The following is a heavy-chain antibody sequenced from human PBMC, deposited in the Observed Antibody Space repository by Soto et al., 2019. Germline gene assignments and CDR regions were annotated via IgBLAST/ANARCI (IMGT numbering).Heavy chain of an antibody. D-gene: IGHD3-16*01. CDR3: ARDLDGGGDY. J-gene: IGHJ4*02. CDR2: IIPIFGTA. CDR1: GGTFSSYA. V-gene: IGHV1-69*13. Sequence: ASVKVSCKASGGTFSSYAISWVRQAPGQGLEWMGGIIPIFGTANYAQKFQGRVTITADESTGTAYMELSSLRSEDTAVYYCARDLDGGGDYWGQGTLVTVSS.